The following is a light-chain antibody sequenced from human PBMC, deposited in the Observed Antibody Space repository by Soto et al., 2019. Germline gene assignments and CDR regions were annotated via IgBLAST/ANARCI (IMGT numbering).Light chain of an antibody. CDR3: SSYAGSNNLV. CDR1: SSDVGGYNY. V-gene: IGLV2-8*01. CDR2: EVS. Sequence: QSTLTQPPSASGSPGQPVTISSTGTSSDVGGYNYVSWYQQHPGKAPKLMIYEVSKRPSGVPDRFSGSKSGNTASLTVSGLQAEEEADYYCSSYAGSNNLVFGGGTKVTVL. J-gene: IGLJ2*01.